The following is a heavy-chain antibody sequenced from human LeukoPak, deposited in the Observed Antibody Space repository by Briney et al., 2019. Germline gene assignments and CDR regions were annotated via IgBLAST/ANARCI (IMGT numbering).Heavy chain of an antibody. D-gene: IGHD1-26*01. Sequence: GASVTVSCKASGYTFTSYGISWVRQAPGQGLEWMGWISAYNGNTNYAQKLQGRVTMTTDTSTSTAYMELRSLRSDDTAVYYCAKDLYSGSYYYFDYWGQGTLVTVSS. CDR2: ISAYNGNT. CDR3: AKDLYSGSYYYFDY. V-gene: IGHV1-18*01. CDR1: GYTFTSYG. J-gene: IGHJ4*02.